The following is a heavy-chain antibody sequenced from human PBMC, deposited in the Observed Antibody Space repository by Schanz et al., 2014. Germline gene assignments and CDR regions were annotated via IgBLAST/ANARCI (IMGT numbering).Heavy chain of an antibody. Sequence: EQLVESGGGLVKPGGSLRLSCAASGFTFNSYAMTWVRQAPGTGLEWVSSISHSGGSKYYADSVKGRFTISRDNSENTLYLQMNSLSADDTAVFYCAKGMGYCSGGTCYDYYYYGLDVWGQGTTVTVSS. J-gene: IGHJ6*02. V-gene: IGHV3-23*04. D-gene: IGHD2-15*01. CDR2: ISHSGGSK. CDR1: GFTFNSYA. CDR3: AKGMGYCSGGTCYDYYYYGLDV.